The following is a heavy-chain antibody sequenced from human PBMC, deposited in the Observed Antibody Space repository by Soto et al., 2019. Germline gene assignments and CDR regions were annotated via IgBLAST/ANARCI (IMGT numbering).Heavy chain of an antibody. V-gene: IGHV4-39*01. J-gene: IGHJ4*02. D-gene: IGHD2-15*01. Sequence: SETLSLTCTVSGCSISSSSYYWGWIRQPPGKGLEWIGSIYYSGSTYYTPSLKSRVTMSVDTSKNQFSLKLCSVTAADTAVYYCASPPPGSRATTPYYFDSWGQGTLVTVSS. CDR2: IYYSGST. CDR1: GCSISSSSYY. CDR3: ASPPPGSRATTPYYFDS.